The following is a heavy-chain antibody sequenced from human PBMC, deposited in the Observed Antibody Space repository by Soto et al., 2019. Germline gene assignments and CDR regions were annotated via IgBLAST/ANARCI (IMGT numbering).Heavy chain of an antibody. Sequence: PGGSLTLSCAASGFPFDDYTMHWVRQAPGKGLEWVSLISWDGGSTCYADSVKGRFTISRDNSKNSLYLQMNSLRTEDTALYYCAKDIHEPVPGTRYYYYYGMDVWGQGTTVTVSS. V-gene: IGHV3-43*01. J-gene: IGHJ6*02. CDR3: AKDIHEPVPGTRYYYYYGMDV. D-gene: IGHD1-7*01. CDR2: ISWDGGST. CDR1: GFPFDDYT.